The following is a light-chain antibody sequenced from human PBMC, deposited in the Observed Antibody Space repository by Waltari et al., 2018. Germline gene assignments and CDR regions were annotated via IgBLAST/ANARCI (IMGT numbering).Light chain of an antibody. J-gene: IGLJ2*01. CDR2: QDK. V-gene: IGLV3-1*01. Sequence: SSDLTQPPSVSVSPGQTARIACSGERSGTRYVSWFQQKPGQSPLLVIYQDKKRPSGIPERFSGSNSGNTATLTINGTQTLDEAEYFCQAWDNNFVIFGGGTKLTVL. CDR1: RSGTRY. CDR3: QAWDNNFVI.